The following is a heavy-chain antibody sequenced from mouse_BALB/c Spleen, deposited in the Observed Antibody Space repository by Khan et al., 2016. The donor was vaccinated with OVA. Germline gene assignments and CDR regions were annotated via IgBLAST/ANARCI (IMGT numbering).Heavy chain of an antibody. J-gene: IGHJ1*01. CDR2: VWGDGNT. CDR3: AKFYYGYVSSWYFDY. Sequence: VALVESGPGLVEPSQSLSITCTVSGFSLNNYGVSWVRQPPGKGLEWLGAVWGDGNTNYHLAIRSRLSISKGNSENQVFLKLNSLQTYYTATYYSAKFYYGYVSSWYFDYWGAGTTVTVSS. V-gene: IGHV2-3*01. D-gene: IGHD1-1*01. CDR1: GFSLNNYG.